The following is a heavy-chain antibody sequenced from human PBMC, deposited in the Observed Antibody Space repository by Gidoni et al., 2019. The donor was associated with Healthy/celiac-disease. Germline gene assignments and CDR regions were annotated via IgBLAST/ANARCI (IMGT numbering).Heavy chain of an antibody. J-gene: IGHJ6*03. Sequence: QVQLVQSGAEVKKPGSSVKVSCKASGGTFSSYAISWVRQAPGQGLEWMGGIIPIFGTANYAQKFQGRVTITADESTSTAYMELSSLRSEDTAVYYCARDLRLGMTTNYYYYYYMDVWGKGTTVTVSS. CDR2: IIPIFGTA. CDR1: GGTFSSYA. V-gene: IGHV1-69*01. CDR3: ARDLRLGMTTNYYYYYYMDV. D-gene: IGHD4-17*01.